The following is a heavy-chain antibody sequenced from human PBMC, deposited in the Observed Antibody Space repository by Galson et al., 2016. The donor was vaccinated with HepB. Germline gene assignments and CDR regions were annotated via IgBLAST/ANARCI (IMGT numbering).Heavy chain of an antibody. D-gene: IGHD1-26*01. CDR1: GGSISSSNYY. Sequence: SETLSLTCTVSGGSISSSNYYWGWIRQPPGKGLEWIGEINHSGSTNYNPSLKSRVTISVDTSKNQFSLNLSSVTAADTAVYYCARGVNSFGSGSYNAFDIWGQGTMVTVSS. CDR3: ARGVNSFGSGSYNAFDI. J-gene: IGHJ3*02. V-gene: IGHV4-39*07. CDR2: INHSGST.